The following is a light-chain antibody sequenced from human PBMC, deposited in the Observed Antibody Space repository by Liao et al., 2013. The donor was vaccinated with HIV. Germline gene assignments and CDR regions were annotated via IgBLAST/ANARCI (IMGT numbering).Light chain of an antibody. CDR2: QDT. J-gene: IGLJ1*01. Sequence: SYELTQPPSVSVSPGQTARITCSGDKLGNKYACWYQQKPGQSPVLVIYQDTKRPSGIPERFSGSNSGNTATLTISGTQAMDEADYYCQAWDSNTGVFGTGSKVTVL. CDR1: KLGNKY. CDR3: QAWDSNTGV. V-gene: IGLV3-1*01.